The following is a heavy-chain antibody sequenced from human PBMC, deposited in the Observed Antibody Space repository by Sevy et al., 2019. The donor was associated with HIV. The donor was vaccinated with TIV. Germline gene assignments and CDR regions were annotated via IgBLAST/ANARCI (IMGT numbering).Heavy chain of an antibody. D-gene: IGHD1-26*01. CDR3: ARESSSTPWYFDY. CDR2: IYSGGST. V-gene: IGHV3-53*01. J-gene: IGHJ4*02. Sequence: GGSLRLSCAAPGFTVSSNYMSWVRQAPGKGLEWVSVIYSGGSTYYADSVKGRFTISRDNSKNTLYLQMNSLRSEDTAVYYCARESSSTPWYFDYWGQGTLVTVSS. CDR1: GFTVSSNY.